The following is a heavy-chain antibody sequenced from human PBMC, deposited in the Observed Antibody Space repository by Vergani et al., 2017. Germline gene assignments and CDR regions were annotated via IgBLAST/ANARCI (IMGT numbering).Heavy chain of an antibody. CDR3: ARDNYDSSGRPDARDY. V-gene: IGHV1-46*01. J-gene: IGHJ4*02. D-gene: IGHD3-22*01. CDR1: GYTFSSYA. CDR2: INPSGGST. Sequence: QVQLVQSGAEVKKPGASVKVSCKASGYTFSSYAISWVRQAPGQGLEWMGIINPSGGSTSYAQKFQGRVTMTRDTSTSTVYMELSSLRSEDTAVYYCARDNYDSSGRPDARDYWGQGTLVTVSS.